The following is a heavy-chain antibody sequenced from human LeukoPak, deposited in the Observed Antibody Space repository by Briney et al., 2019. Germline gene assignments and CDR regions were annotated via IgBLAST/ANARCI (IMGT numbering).Heavy chain of an antibody. D-gene: IGHD3-10*01. CDR3: ARVPYGSGTYYFDY. V-gene: IGHV4-30-4*01. Sequence: PSETLSLTCTVSGGSINSGDSYWSWIRQPPGKSLEWIGYISYSGSPYYNPSLRGRVAISGDASANQFFLRLGSVTAADTAVYYCARVPYGSGTYYFDYWGQGILVTVSS. J-gene: IGHJ4*02. CDR2: ISYSGSP. CDR1: GGSINSGDSY.